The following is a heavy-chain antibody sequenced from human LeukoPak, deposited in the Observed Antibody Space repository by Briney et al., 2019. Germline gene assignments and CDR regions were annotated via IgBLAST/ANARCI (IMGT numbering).Heavy chain of an antibody. CDR2: IYSSGSS. CDR3: VRDSADILTGFFEQ. Sequence: PSETLSLTCTVSGGSISNYWWSWIRQPAGKGLEWIGRIYSSGSSNYNFALESRVTISVDKLKNQFSLKLSSVTATDTAVYYCVRDSADILTGFFEQWGQGTLVTVSS. CDR1: GGSISNYW. V-gene: IGHV4-4*07. D-gene: IGHD3-9*01. J-gene: IGHJ4*02.